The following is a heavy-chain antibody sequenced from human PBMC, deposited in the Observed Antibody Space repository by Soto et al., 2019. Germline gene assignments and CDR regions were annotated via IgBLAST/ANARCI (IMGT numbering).Heavy chain of an antibody. Sequence: ASVKVSCKASGYTFTSYGISWVRQAPGQGLEGMGWISAYNGDTNYAQKLQGRVTMTRDTSTSAVYMDLSSLRSEDTAVYYCARDLTGGPAFFDFCSGYSPVFYWALGTLVTFS. J-gene: IGHJ4*02. CDR3: ARDLTGGPAFFDFCSGYSPVFY. D-gene: IGHD3-3*01. V-gene: IGHV1-18*01. CDR2: ISAYNGDT. CDR1: GYTFTSYG.